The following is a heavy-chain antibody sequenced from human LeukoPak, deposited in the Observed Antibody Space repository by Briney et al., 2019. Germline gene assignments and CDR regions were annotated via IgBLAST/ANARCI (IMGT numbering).Heavy chain of an antibody. Sequence: GRSLRLSCAASGFAFSTFGMHWVRQAPGKGLEWVAVISYDGSNKYYANSVKGRFTISRDNSKNTLYLQMNSLRAEDTAVYYCARAGGGSITIFGVVTPDYAFDIWGQGTMVAVSS. J-gene: IGHJ3*02. CDR3: ARAGGGSITIFGVVTPDYAFDI. D-gene: IGHD3-3*01. CDR2: ISYDGSNK. V-gene: IGHV3-30*03. CDR1: GFAFSTFG.